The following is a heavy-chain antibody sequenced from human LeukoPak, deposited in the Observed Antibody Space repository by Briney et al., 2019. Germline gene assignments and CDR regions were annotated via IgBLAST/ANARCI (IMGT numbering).Heavy chain of an antibody. Sequence: ASVKVSCKASGYTFTGYYMHWVRQAPGQGLEWMGWINPNSGGTNYAQKLQGRVTMTTDTSTSTANMELRSLRSDDTAVYCCARGGSSWDFNIDYWGQGTLVTVSS. J-gene: IGHJ4*02. D-gene: IGHD6-13*01. V-gene: IGHV1-2*02. CDR3: ARGGSSWDFNIDY. CDR2: INPNSGGT. CDR1: GYTFTGYY.